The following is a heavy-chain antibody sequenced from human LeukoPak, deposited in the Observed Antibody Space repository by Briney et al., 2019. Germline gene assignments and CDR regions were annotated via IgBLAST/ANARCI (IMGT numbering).Heavy chain of an antibody. CDR2: ISAYNGNT. D-gene: IGHD3-22*01. Sequence: GASVKVSCKASSYTFTSYGISWVRQAPGQGLEWMGWISAYNGNTNYAQKLRGRVTMTTDTSTSTAYMELRSLRSDDTAVYYCARSYDYDSSGYLFWYFDLWGRGTLVTVSP. J-gene: IGHJ2*01. CDR1: SYTFTSYG. CDR3: ARSYDYDSSGYLFWYFDL. V-gene: IGHV1-18*01.